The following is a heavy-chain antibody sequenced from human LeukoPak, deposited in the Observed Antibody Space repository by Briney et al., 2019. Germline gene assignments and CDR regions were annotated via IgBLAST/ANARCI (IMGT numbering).Heavy chain of an antibody. CDR1: GGSISSSSYY. CDR2: ICYSGST. J-gene: IGHJ4*02. Sequence: SETLSLTYTVSGGSISSSSYYWGWIRQPPGKGLEWIGSICYSGSTYYNPSLKSRVTISVDTSKNQFSLKLSSVTAADTAVYYCARKYYYDSSGSTGHFDYWGQGTLVTVSS. D-gene: IGHD3-22*01. CDR3: ARKYYYDSSGSTGHFDY. V-gene: IGHV4-39*01.